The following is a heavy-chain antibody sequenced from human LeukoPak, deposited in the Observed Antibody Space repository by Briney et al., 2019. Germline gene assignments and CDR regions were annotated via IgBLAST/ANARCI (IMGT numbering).Heavy chain of an antibody. CDR1: GYTFTSYA. V-gene: IGHV7-4-1*02. D-gene: IGHD6-6*01. CDR3: AREGGLYSSSSSWGLFDY. CDR2: INTNTGNP. Sequence: ASVKVSCKASGYTFTSYAMNWVRHAPGQRLEWMGWINTNTGNPTYAQGFTGPFAFSLAPSVSTAYLQISSLKAEDTAVYYCAREGGLYSSSSSWGLFDYWGQGTLVTVSS. J-gene: IGHJ4*02.